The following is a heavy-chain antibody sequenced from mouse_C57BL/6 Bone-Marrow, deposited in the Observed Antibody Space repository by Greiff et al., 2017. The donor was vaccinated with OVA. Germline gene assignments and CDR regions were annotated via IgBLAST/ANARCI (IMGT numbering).Heavy chain of an antibody. Sequence: EVQLVESGGDLVKPGGSLKLSCAASGFTFSSYGMSWVRQTPDKRLEWVATISIGGSYTYYPDSVKGRFTISRDNAKNTLYLQMSSLKSEDTAMYYCARPELFFDYWGQGTTLTVSS. V-gene: IGHV5-6*01. CDR1: GFTFSSYG. CDR2: ISIGGSYT. CDR3: ARPELFFDY. J-gene: IGHJ2*01.